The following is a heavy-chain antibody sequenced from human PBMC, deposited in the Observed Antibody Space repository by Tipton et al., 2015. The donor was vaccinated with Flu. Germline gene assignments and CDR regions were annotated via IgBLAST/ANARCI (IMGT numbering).Heavy chain of an antibody. Sequence: SLRLSCAASGFTVSSNYMSWVRQAPGKGLEWVSVIYSGGSTYYADSVKGRFTISRDNSKNTLYLQMNSLRAEDTAVYYCARGWLQSLDAFDIWGQGTMVTVSS. CDR1: GFTVSSNY. D-gene: IGHD5-24*01. CDR3: ARGWLQSLDAFDI. J-gene: IGHJ3*02. CDR2: IYSGGST. V-gene: IGHV3-66*02.